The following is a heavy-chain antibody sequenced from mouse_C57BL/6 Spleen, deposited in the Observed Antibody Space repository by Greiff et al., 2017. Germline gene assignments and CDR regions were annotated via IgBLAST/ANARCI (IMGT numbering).Heavy chain of an antibody. Sequence: EVQLQESGGDLVKPGASLKLSCAASGFTFSSYGMSWVRQTPDKRLEWVATISSGGSYTYYPDSVKGRFTISRDNAKNTLYLQMSRLKSEDTAMYYCECHRDYDEHDLDYWGQGTTLTVSS. J-gene: IGHJ2*01. V-gene: IGHV5-6*01. CDR1: GFTFSSYG. CDR2: ISSGGSYT. D-gene: IGHD2-3*01. CDR3: ECHRDYDEHDLDY.